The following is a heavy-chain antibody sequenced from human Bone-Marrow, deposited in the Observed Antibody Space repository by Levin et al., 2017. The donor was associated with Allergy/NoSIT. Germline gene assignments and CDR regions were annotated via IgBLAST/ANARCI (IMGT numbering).Heavy chain of an antibody. CDR3: ARVVSDYNDLDTEPHHYYYMDV. CDR1: GFIVSGID. V-gene: IGHV3-53*01. D-gene: IGHD4-11*01. CDR2: LYSGSDT. J-gene: IGHJ6*03. Sequence: GESLKISCAASGFIVSGIDMSWVRQAPGKGLEWVSSLYSGSDTYYADSVKGRFTVSGDNSKNTFYLQINSPRAEDTAVYFCARVVSDYNDLDTEPHHYYYMDVWGKGTTVTVSS.